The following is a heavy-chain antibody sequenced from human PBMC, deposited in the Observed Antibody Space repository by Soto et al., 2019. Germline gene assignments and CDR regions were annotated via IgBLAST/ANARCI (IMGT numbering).Heavy chain of an antibody. CDR3: VRQFGSSSGYPGLDV. V-gene: IGHV6-1*01. CDR1: GDSVSSSDAA. CDR2: AYYRSKWCI. D-gene: IGHD6-6*01. Sequence: SQTLSLTCAISGDSVSSSDAAWNWIRQSPSRGLEWLGRAYYRSKWCINYSASVQSRMTINTDASKNQFSLQLNSATPEDTAVYYCVRQFGSSSGYPGLDVWGQGTTVTVSS. J-gene: IGHJ6*02.